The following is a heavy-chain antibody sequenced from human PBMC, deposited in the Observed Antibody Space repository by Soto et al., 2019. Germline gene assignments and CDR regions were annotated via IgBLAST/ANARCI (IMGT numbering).Heavy chain of an antibody. Sequence: QVQLQESGPGLVKPSESLSLTCTVSGGSIPTYYWSWIRQPPGKGLEWIGYIHYTGSTNYNPSLKRRLTISLATSKNQCTLKLSSVTPADTAVYYCAREASGSGTYGWFDPWGPGTLVTVSS. CDR2: IHYTGST. J-gene: IGHJ5*02. CDR3: AREASGSGTYGWFDP. D-gene: IGHD3-10*01. V-gene: IGHV4-59*01. CDR1: GGSIPTYY.